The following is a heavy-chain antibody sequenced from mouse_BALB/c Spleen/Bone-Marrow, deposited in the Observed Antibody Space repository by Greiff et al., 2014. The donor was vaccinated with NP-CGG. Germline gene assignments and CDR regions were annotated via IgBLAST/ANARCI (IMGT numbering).Heavy chain of an antibody. CDR1: GYAFTNYL. Sequence: VNVVESGAELVRPGTSVKVSCKASGYAFTNYLIEWVEQRPGQGLEWIGVINPGSGGTNYNEKFKGKATLTADKSSSTAYMQLSSLTSDDSAVYFCARRDDAMDYWGQGTSVTVSS. CDR3: ARRDDAMDY. D-gene: IGHD3-3*01. V-gene: IGHV1-54*03. CDR2: INPGSGGT. J-gene: IGHJ4*01.